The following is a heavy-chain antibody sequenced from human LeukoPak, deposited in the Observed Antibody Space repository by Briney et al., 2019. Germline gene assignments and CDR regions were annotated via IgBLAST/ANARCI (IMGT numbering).Heavy chain of an antibody. CDR3: ARAANYVWGSYRFGY. CDR1: GGTFSSYA. D-gene: IGHD3-16*02. V-gene: IGHV1-69*05. Sequence: SVKVSCXASGGTFSSYAISWVRQAPGQGLEWMGGIIPIFGTANYAQKFQGRVTITTDESTSTAYMELSSLRSEDTAVYYCARAANYVWGSYRFGYWGQRTLVTVSS. CDR2: IIPIFGTA. J-gene: IGHJ4*02.